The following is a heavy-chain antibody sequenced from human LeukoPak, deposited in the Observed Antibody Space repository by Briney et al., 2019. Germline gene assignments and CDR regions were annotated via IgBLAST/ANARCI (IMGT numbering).Heavy chain of an antibody. CDR1: GGSFSGYY. CDR3: ARSDTAMAVDY. J-gene: IGHJ4*02. D-gene: IGHD5-18*01. V-gene: IGHV4-34*01. CDR2: INHSGST. Sequence: PSETLPLTCAVYGGSFSGYYWSWIRQPPGKGLEWIGEINHSGSTNYNPSLKSRVTISVDTSKNQFSLKLSSVTAADTAVYYCARSDTAMAVDYWGQGTLVTVSS.